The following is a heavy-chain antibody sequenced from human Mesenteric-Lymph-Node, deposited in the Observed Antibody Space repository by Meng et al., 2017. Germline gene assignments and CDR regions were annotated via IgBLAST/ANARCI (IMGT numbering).Heavy chain of an antibody. D-gene: IGHD1-14*01. V-gene: IGHV4-39*01. CDR3: ARHHHSPTFDY. CDR1: GGSISSSSSF. CDR2: VVYSGTT. J-gene: IGHJ4*02. Sequence: QQRLQGSGPGLVMTSETLSRSCTVSGGSISSSSSFWAWIRQPPGEGLEWIGSVVYSGTTYYTSSLKSRVSISVDTSKNQFSLKLSSVTAADTAVYYCARHHHSPTFDYWGQGTLVTVSS.